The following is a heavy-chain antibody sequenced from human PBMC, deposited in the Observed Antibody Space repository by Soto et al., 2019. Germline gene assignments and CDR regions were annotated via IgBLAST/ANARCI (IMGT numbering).Heavy chain of an antibody. D-gene: IGHD2-15*01. CDR3: AKCPGGYCRGGRCSRLNY. Sequence: PGGSLRLSCAASGFTFSSYAMSWVRQAPGKGLEWVSAISGSGGSTYYADSVKGRFTISRDNSKNTLYLQMNSLRAEDTAVYYCAKCPGGYCRGGRCSRLNYWGQGTLVTVSS. CDR1: GFTFSSYA. J-gene: IGHJ4*02. V-gene: IGHV3-23*01. CDR2: ISGSGGST.